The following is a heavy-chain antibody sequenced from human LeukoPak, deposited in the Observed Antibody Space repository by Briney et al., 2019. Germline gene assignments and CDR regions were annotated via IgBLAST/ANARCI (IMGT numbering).Heavy chain of an antibody. CDR2: ISAYNGNT. CDR3: ARGDSSWYTSDY. D-gene: IGHD6-13*01. J-gene: IGHJ4*02. Sequence: ASVKVSCKASGYTFTSYDINWVRQATGQGLEWMGWISAYNGNTNYAQKLQGRVTMTTDTSTSTAYMELRSLRSDDTAVYYCARGDSSWYTSDYWGQGTLVTVSS. CDR1: GYTFTSYD. V-gene: IGHV1-18*01.